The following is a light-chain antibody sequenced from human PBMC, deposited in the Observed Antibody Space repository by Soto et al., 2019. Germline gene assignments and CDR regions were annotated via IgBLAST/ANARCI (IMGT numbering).Light chain of an antibody. CDR3: ATWDDSLPAV. J-gene: IGLJ2*01. CDR1: TSNIGSKT. Sequence: QSVLPQPPSASGTPGQRVTISCSGSTSNIGSKTVSWYQQLPGSAPKVLIYNNNERPSGVPDRFSGSKSGTSASLAISGLQSEDEAAYYCATWDDSLPAVFGGGTKVTVL. CDR2: NNN. V-gene: IGLV1-44*01.